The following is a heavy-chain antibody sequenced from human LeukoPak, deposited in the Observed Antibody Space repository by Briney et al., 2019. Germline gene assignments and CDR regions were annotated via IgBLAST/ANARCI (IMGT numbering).Heavy chain of an antibody. CDR1: GFTFSNSW. Sequence: PGGSLRLSCAAYGFTFSNSWMHWVRHVPGNGLLWVSLISRAGSRSIKADSVKGGFTISRDNAKSTLYRQMTRRRSEDTPVYYCARMATAFDYWGQGTLVSVSS. CDR2: ISRAGSRS. V-gene: IGHV3-74*01. J-gene: IGHJ4*02. D-gene: IGHD1-1*01. CDR3: ARMATAFDY.